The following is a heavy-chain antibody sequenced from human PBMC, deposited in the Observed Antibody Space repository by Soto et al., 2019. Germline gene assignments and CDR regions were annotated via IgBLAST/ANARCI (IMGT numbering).Heavy chain of an antibody. D-gene: IGHD1-20*01. V-gene: IGHV5-51*01. CDR1: GYRFTTYW. Sequence: RGESLKISCKTSGYRFTTYWIGWVRQMPGKGLEWMGIIYPGDSDTMYSPSFQGQVTISADKSVSTAFLQWSSLKASDTAIYYCARQADVSGTVDYAYDYWGQGTQVTV. J-gene: IGHJ4*02. CDR3: ARQADVSGTVDYAYDY. CDR2: IYPGDSDT.